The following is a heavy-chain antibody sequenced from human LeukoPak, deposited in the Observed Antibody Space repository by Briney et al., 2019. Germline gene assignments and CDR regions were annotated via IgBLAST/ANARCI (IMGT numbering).Heavy chain of an antibody. V-gene: IGHV3-49*04. CDR3: ARGYRSGTMSPFFDY. J-gene: IGHJ4*02. CDR1: GFTFGDYT. CDR2: IRSKAYGGTT. D-gene: IGHD1-7*01. Sequence: PGRSLSLSCKGSGFTFGDYTVSWARQAPGKGLQWVSFIRSKAYGGTTEYAASVKGRFTISRDDSKSIAYLQMNSLKTEDTAVYYCARGYRSGTMSPFFDYWGQGTLVTVSS.